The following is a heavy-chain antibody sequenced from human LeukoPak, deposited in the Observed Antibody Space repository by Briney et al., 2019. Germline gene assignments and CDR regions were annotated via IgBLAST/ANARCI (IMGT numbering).Heavy chain of an antibody. CDR2: ISAYNGNT. CDR1: GYTFTSHG. V-gene: IGHV1-18*01. CDR3: ARIMSDYYDSSGSNRFDP. J-gene: IGHJ5*02. D-gene: IGHD3-22*01. Sequence: ASVKVSCKASGYTFTSHGISWVRQAPGQGLEWMGWISAYNGNTNYAQKLQGRVTMTTDTSMSTAYMELRSLRSDDTAVYYCARIMSDYYDSSGSNRFDPWGQGTLVTVSS.